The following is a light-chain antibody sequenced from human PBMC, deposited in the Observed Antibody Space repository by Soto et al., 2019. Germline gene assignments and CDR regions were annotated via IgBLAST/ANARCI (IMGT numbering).Light chain of an antibody. J-gene: IGKJ1*01. CDR3: QPSYSTLWT. V-gene: IGKV1-39*01. CDR1: QSMSSY. CDR2: AAS. Sequence: DIQMTQSPSSLSASVGDRVTITCRASQSMSSYLNWYQQKPGKAPKLLIYAASSLQSGVPSRFSGSGSGTDFTLTISSLQPEDFATYYCQPSYSTLWTFGQGTKVEIK.